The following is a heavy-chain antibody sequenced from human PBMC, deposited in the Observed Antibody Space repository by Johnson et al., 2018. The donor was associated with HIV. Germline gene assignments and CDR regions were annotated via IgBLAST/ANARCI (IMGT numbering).Heavy chain of an antibody. CDR1: GFTVSSNY. J-gene: IGHJ3*01. CDR3: ARRTYCTGDSCSSGLGTFDL. D-gene: IGHD2-15*01. V-gene: IGHV3-66*03. CDR2: ITGSGTVV. Sequence: VQLVESGGGLMKPGGSLRLSCAASGFTVSSNYMSWVRQAPGKGLEWVSYITGSGTVVYYADSVKGRFTISRDNSKNTLFLQMNSLKTEDTAVYYCARRTYCTGDSCSSGLGTFDLWGQGTMVTVSS.